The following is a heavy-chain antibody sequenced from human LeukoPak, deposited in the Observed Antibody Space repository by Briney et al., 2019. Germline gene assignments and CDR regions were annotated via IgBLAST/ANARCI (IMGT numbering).Heavy chain of an antibody. CDR3: ARTPWFGELLFYFFDY. V-gene: IGHV1-46*01. Sequence: ASVKVSCKASGYTLTSYYMHWVRQAPGQGLEWMGIINPSGGSTSYAQKFQGRVTMTRDTSTSTVYMELSSLRSEDTAVYYCARTPWFGELLFYFFDYWGQGTLVTVSS. D-gene: IGHD3-10*01. CDR1: GYTLTSYY. CDR2: INPSGGST. J-gene: IGHJ4*02.